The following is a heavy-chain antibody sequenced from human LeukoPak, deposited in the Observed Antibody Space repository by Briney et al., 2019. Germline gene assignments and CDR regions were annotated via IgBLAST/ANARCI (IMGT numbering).Heavy chain of an antibody. Sequence: GGSLRLSCAASGFTFSDYYMSWIRQAPGKGLEWVSYISSSSSYTNYADSVKGRFTISRDNAKNSLYLQMNSLRAEDTAVYYCARDSTHYYGSGTPFDPWGQGTLVTVSS. V-gene: IGHV3-11*06. CDR2: ISSSSSYT. CDR1: GFTFSDYY. CDR3: ARDSTHYYGSGTPFDP. J-gene: IGHJ5*02. D-gene: IGHD3-10*01.